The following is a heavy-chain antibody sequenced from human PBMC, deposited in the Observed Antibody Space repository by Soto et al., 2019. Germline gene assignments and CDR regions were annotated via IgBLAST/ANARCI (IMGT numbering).Heavy chain of an antibody. V-gene: IGHV3-48*02. CDR2: LSTSGTTI. J-gene: IGHJ6*02. CDR1: GFTFSTYS. Sequence: GGSLRLSCTASGFTFSTYSMNWVRQAPGKGLEWVSYLSTSGTTIYYADSVKGRFTISRDNAKNSLYLQMNSLRDEDTAVYYCAREYGMDVWGQGTTVTVSS. CDR3: AREYGMDV.